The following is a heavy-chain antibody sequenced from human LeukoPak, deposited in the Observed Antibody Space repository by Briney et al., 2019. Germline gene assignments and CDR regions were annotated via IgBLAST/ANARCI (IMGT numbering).Heavy chain of an antibody. D-gene: IGHD2-2*01. CDR2: ISAYNGNT. J-gene: IGHJ5*02. V-gene: IGHV1-18*01. CDR3: ARAGYCSSTSCYDYRSGFDP. Sequence: GASVKVSCKASGYTFTSYGISWVRQAPGQGLEWMGWISAYNGNTNYAQKLQGRVTMTTDTSTSTAYMELRSLRSDDTAVYYCARAGYCSSTSCYDYRSGFDPWGQGTLVTVSP. CDR1: GYTFTSYG.